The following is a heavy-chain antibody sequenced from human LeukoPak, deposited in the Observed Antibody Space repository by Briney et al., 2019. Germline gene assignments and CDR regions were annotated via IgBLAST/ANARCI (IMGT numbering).Heavy chain of an antibody. CDR1: GFTFSDYY. CDR3: AREGAVTIAARPEGTDY. V-gene: IGHV3-11*06. CDR2: ISSSSSYT. Sequence: GGSLRLSCAASGFTFSDYYMSWIRQAPGKGLEWVSYISSSSSYTNYADSVKGRFTISRDNAKNSLYLQMNSLRAEDTAVYYCAREGAVTIAARPEGTDYWGQGTLVTVSS. D-gene: IGHD6-6*01. J-gene: IGHJ4*02.